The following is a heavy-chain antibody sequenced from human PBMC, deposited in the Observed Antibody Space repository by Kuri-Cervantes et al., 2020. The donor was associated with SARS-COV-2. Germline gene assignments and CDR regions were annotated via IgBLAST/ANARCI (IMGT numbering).Heavy chain of an antibody. Sequence: SETLSLTCTVSGGSISSSSYYWGWIRQPPGKGLEWIGSIYYSGSTYYNPSLKSRVTISVDTSKNQFSLKLSSVTAADTAVYYCARLEIIAVAGAIDYWGQGTLVTVSS. CDR2: IYYSGST. CDR1: GGSISSSSYY. CDR3: ARLEIIAVAGAIDY. D-gene: IGHD6-19*01. J-gene: IGHJ4*02. V-gene: IGHV4-39*01.